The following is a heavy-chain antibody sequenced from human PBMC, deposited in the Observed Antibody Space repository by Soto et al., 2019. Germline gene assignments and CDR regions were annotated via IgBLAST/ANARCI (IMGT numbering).Heavy chain of an antibody. J-gene: IGHJ5*02. CDR3: ARAGELGNWFDP. CDR1: GFTFSSYA. V-gene: IGHV3-30*04. Sequence: GGSLRLSCAASGFTFSSYAMHWVRQAPGKGLEGVAVISYDGSNKYYADSVKGRFTISRDDSKNTLYLQMNSLRAEDTAVYFCARAGELGNWFDPWGQGTLVTVSS. CDR2: ISYDGSNK. D-gene: IGHD7-27*01.